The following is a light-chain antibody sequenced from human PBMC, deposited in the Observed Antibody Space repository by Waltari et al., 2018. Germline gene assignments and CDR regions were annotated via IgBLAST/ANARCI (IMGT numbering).Light chain of an antibody. CDR1: RSNIRAGYA. CDR3: QSYDSGLSGYV. V-gene: IGLV1-40*01. CDR2: GTT. J-gene: IGLJ1*01. Sequence: QSVLTQPPSVSGAPRQRVTISCTRSRSNIRAGYAAHLYQQLPGTAPKLLISGTTNRPSGVPDRFSGSKSGTSASLAITGLQAEDEADYYCQSYDSGLSGYVLGTGTKVTVL.